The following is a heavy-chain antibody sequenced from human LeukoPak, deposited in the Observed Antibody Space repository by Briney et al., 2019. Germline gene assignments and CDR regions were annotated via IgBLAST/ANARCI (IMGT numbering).Heavy chain of an antibody. CDR2: VYYSGST. CDR1: GGSISSSSYY. CDR3: ARGGGYDLYYIDV. D-gene: IGHD5-12*01. J-gene: IGHJ6*03. V-gene: IGHV4-39*01. Sequence: SETLSLTCTVSGGSISSSSYYWGWIRQPPGKGLEWIGSVYYSGSTYYNPSFRSRVTIFVDTSKNQFSLRLSSVTAADTAVYFCARGGGYDLYYIDVWGKGTTVTVSS.